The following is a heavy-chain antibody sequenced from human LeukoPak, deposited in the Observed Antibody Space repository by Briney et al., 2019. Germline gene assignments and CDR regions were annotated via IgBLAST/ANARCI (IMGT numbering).Heavy chain of an antibody. V-gene: IGHV1-46*01. J-gene: IGHJ5*02. D-gene: IGHD6-13*01. CDR3: ARNSREGWFDP. CDR2: INPSGGST. Sequence: GGSLKLSCAASGFTFSGSAMHWVRQAPGQGLEWMGIINPSGGSTSYAQKFQGRVTMTRDTSTSTVYMELSSLRSEDTAVYYCARNSREGWFDPWGQGTLVTVSS. CDR1: GFTFSGSA.